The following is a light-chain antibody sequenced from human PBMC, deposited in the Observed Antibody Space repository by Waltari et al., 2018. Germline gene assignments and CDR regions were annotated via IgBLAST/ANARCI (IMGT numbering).Light chain of an antibody. J-gene: IGKJ1*01. V-gene: IGKV1-5*03. CDR1: QSVSTW. CDR2: RAS. CDR3: QQYKSERT. Sequence: DIQMTQSPSPLSASLGDRDTITCRASQSVSTWFAWFQQRPGKAPKFLTSRASTLESGVPSRFSGSGSVTEFTLTISSLQAEDVATYYCQQYKSERTFGQGTKVEIK.